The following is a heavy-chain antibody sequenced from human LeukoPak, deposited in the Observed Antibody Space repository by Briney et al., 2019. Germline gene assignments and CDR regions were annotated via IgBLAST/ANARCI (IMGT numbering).Heavy chain of an antibody. D-gene: IGHD5-12*01. CDR1: GFTFSNYA. CDR2: IYYSGST. V-gene: IGHV4-39*07. J-gene: IGHJ3*02. Sequence: PGGSLRLSCAASGFTFSNYAMHWVRQPPGKGLEWSGSIYYSGSTYYNPSLKSRVTISVDTSKNQFSLKLSSVTAADTAVYYCARGEGWLDAFDIWGQGTMVTVSS. CDR3: ARGEGWLDAFDI.